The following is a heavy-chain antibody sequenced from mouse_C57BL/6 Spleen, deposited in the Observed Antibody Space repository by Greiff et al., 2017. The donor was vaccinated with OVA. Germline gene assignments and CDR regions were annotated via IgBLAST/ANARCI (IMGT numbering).Heavy chain of an antibody. D-gene: IGHD2-4*01. CDR3: ARGIYYDYLLAMDY. J-gene: IGHJ4*01. CDR1: GFTFSDYG. CDR2: ISSGSSTI. V-gene: IGHV5-17*01. Sequence: EVNLVESGGGLVKPGGSLKLSCAASGFTFSDYGMHWVRQAPEKGLEWVAYISSGSSTIYYADTVKGRFTISRDNAKNTLFLQMTSLRSEDTAMYYCARGIYYDYLLAMDYWGQGTSVTVSS.